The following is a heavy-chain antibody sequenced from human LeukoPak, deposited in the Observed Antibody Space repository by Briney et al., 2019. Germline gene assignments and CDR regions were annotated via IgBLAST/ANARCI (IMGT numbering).Heavy chain of an antibody. CDR2: ISGSGGST. V-gene: IGHV3-23*01. CDR3: AKAGDFWSGYYYYYYGVDV. Sequence: PGASLRLSCAASGFTFSNYAMTWVRQAPGKGLEWVSAISGSGGSTYYADSVKGRFTISGDNSKNTLYLQMNSLRAEDTAVYYCAKAGDFWSGYYYYYYGVDVWGQGTTVTVSS. CDR1: GFTFSNYA. D-gene: IGHD3-3*01. J-gene: IGHJ6*02.